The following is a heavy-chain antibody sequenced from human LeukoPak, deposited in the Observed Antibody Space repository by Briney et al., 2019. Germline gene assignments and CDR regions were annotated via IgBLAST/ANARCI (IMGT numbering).Heavy chain of an antibody. Sequence: SETLSLTCAVYGGSFSGYYWSWIRQPPGKGLEWIGEINHSGSTNYNPSLKSRVTISVDTSKNQFSLKLSSVTAADTAVYYCARTLLPAVKGAFDIWGQGTMVTVSS. CDR1: GGSFSGYY. J-gene: IGHJ3*02. D-gene: IGHD3-22*01. CDR3: ARTLLPAVKGAFDI. CDR2: INHSGST. V-gene: IGHV4-34*01.